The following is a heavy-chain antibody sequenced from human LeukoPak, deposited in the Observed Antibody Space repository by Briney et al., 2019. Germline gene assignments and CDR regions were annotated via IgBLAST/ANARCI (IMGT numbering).Heavy chain of an antibody. CDR2: INPKSGGT. Sequence: ASVKVSCKASGYTFSGYYMHWVRQAPGQGLEWMGWINPKSGGTNEAQKFHDRVTMTRDTSIRTAYMEVSRLRSDDTAVYYCASGSYNAFDIWGQGTMVTVSS. V-gene: IGHV1-2*02. J-gene: IGHJ3*02. D-gene: IGHD1-26*01. CDR1: GYTFSGYY. CDR3: ASGSYNAFDI.